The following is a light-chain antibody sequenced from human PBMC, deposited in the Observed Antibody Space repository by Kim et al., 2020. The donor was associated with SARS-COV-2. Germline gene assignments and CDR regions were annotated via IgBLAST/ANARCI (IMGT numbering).Light chain of an antibody. Sequence: SYELTQPPSVSVSPVQTASITCSGDKLGDKYACWYQQKPGQSPVLVIYQDNKRPSGIPERFSGSNSGNTATLTISGTQAMDEADYYCQAWDSSTGVFGGGTQLTVL. CDR2: QDN. V-gene: IGLV3-1*01. J-gene: IGLJ3*02. CDR3: QAWDSSTGV. CDR1: KLGDKY.